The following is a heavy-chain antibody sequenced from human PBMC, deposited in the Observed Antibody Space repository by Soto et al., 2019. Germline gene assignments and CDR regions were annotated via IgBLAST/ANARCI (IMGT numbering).Heavy chain of an antibody. V-gene: IGHV3-30*18. Sequence: GGSLRLSCAASGFTFGSYGMHWVRQAPGKGLEWVAVISYDGSNKHHADSVKGRFTISRYNSKNTLYLQMNSLRAEDTAVYYCAKARLPCSYYGLDVWGQGTTVTVSS. CDR2: ISYDGSNK. D-gene: IGHD6-25*01. CDR3: AKARLPCSYYGLDV. CDR1: GFTFGSYG. J-gene: IGHJ6*02.